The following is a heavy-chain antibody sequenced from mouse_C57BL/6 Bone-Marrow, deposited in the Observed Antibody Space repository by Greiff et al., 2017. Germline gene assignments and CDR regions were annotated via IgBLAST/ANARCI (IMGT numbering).Heavy chain of an antibody. J-gene: IGHJ1*03. D-gene: IGHD2-3*01. CDR3: ARDGWWYFDV. CDR1: GFTFSSYA. CDR2: ISDGGSYT. Sequence: EVMLVESGGGLVKPGGSLKLSCAASGFTFSSYAMSWVRQTPEKRLEWVATISDGGSYTYYPDNVKGRFTITRDNAKNNRYLQMSHLKSEDTAMYYCARDGWWYFDVWGTGTTVTVSS. V-gene: IGHV5-4*01.